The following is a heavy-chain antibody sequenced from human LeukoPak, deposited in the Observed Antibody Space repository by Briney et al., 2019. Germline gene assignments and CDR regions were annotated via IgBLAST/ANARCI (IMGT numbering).Heavy chain of an antibody. CDR1: GYTFTGYY. D-gene: IGHD3-3*01. CDR2: INPKNAAT. J-gene: IGHJ4*02. V-gene: IGHV1-2*02. Sequence: ASVKVSCKASGYTFTGYYMHWVRQAPGQGLEWMGWINPKNAATNYAQKFQGRVTMTRDTSTGTVYMEVNALRSDDTAVYYCARDSVPSPYYDFWSGYYTAINFDYWGQGTLVTVSS. CDR3: ARDSVPSPYYDFWSGYYTAINFDY.